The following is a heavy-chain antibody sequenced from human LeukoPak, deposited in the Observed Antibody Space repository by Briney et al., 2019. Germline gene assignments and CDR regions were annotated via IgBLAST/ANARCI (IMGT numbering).Heavy chain of an antibody. Sequence: SVTVSCKASGGTFSSYAIGWVRQAPGQGLEWMGRIIPNLGIANYAQKFQGRVTITADKSTSTAYMELSSLRSEDTAVYYCASSRLGEGTYYCDSSGYYGWFDPWGQGTLVTVSS. D-gene: IGHD3-22*01. J-gene: IGHJ5*02. CDR1: GGTFSSYA. CDR3: ASSRLGEGTYYCDSSGYYGWFDP. V-gene: IGHV1-69*04. CDR2: IIPNLGIA.